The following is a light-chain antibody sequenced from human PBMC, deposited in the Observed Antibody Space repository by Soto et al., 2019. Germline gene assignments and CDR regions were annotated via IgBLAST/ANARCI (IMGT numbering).Light chain of an antibody. CDR2: GNS. Sequence: QSVLTQPPSVSGAPGQSVTISCTGSSSNIGAGYDVHWYQQLPGTAPKLLIYGNSNRPSGVPDRFSGSKSGTSASLAITGLQAEDEADYYCQSYDSSLSGCYVFGTGTKLTVL. J-gene: IGLJ1*01. CDR3: QSYDSSLSGCYV. V-gene: IGLV1-40*01. CDR1: SSNIGAGYD.